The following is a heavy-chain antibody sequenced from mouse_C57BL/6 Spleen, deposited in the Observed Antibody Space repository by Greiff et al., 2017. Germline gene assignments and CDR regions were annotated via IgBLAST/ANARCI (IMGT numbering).Heavy chain of an antibody. Sequence: QVQLQQPGAELVRPGSSVKLSCKASGYTFTSYWMDWVKQRPGQGLEWIGNIYPSDSETPYNQKFKDKATLTVDKSSSTAYMQLSILTSEDSAVYYCARSTSTDYFDYWGQGTTLTVSS. V-gene: IGHV1-61*01. CDR1: GYTFTSYW. D-gene: IGHD6-1*01. CDR3: ARSTSTDYFDY. CDR2: IYPSDSET. J-gene: IGHJ2*01.